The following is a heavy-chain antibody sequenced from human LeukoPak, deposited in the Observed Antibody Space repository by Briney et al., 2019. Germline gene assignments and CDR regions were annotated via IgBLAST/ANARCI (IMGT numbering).Heavy chain of an antibody. V-gene: IGHV4-34*01. CDR2: INHSGST. Sequence: PSETLSLTCAVYGGSFSGYYWSWIRQPPGKGLEWIGEINHSGSTNYNPSLKSRVTISVVTSKNQFSLKLSSVTAADTAVYYCARRLSYIVVVVAATPGYFDYWGQGTLVTVSS. CDR1: GGSFSGYY. J-gene: IGHJ4*02. D-gene: IGHD2-15*01. CDR3: ARRLSYIVVVVAATPGYFDY.